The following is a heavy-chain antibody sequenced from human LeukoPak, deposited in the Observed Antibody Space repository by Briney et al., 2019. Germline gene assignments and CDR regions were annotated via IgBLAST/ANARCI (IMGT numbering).Heavy chain of an antibody. V-gene: IGHV3-74*01. CDR2: INSDGSST. D-gene: IGHD3-10*01. Sequence: SGGSLRLSCAASGFTFSSYWMHWVRQAPGRGLVWVSRINSDGSSTSYADSVKGRFTISRDNAKNTLYLQMNSLRAEDTAVYYCARDHYYCSGSYPGAVDYCGQGNLVTVSS. J-gene: IGHJ4*02. CDR3: ARDHYYCSGSYPGAVDY. CDR1: GFTFSSYW.